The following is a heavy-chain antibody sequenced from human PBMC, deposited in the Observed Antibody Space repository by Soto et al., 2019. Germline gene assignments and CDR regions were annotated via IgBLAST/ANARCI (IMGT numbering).Heavy chain of an antibody. J-gene: IGHJ4*02. V-gene: IGHV1-69*02. CDR2: VNPIVGMS. CDR1: GGTFNTYT. CDR3: APSYGSGSTHFAS. D-gene: IGHD3-10*01. Sequence: QVQLVQSGAEVKKPGSSVKVSCTASGGTFNTYTINWVRQAPGQRPEWVGRVNPIVGMSSSASKFQGRVTLTADKXPSKAHMDLTGLKSEDTAVYYCAPSYGSGSTHFASWGQGTLVTVSS.